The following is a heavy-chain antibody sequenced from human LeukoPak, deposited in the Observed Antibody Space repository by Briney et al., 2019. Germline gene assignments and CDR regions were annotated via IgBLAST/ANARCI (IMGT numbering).Heavy chain of an antibody. CDR1: GFTFSSYA. CDR2: ISSDGSTK. Sequence: ERSLRLSCAASGFTFSSYAMHWVRQAPGKGLEWVAVISSDGSTKYYADSVKGRFTISRDNSKNTLYLQMNSLRVEDTAVYYCAKDLSPKSGDAFAIWGQGTMVTVSS. J-gene: IGHJ3*02. CDR3: AKDLSPKSGDAFAI. D-gene: IGHD6-25*01. V-gene: IGHV3-30*18.